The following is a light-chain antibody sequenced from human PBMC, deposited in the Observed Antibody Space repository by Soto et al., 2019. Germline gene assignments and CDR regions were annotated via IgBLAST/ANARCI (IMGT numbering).Light chain of an antibody. V-gene: IGKV3-20*01. CDR3: QQYGGSPET. J-gene: IGKJ1*01. CDR1: QSISNTF. Sequence: EIVLTQSPGTLSLSPGERATLSCRASQSISNTFIAWYQQKPGQAPRLLIHGVANRATGIADRFSGSGSGTDFTLIISRLEPEDIAVYYRQQYGGSPETFGQGTKVEIK. CDR2: GVA.